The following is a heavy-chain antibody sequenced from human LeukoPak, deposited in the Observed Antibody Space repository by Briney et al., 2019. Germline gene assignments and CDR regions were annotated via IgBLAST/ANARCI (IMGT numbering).Heavy chain of an antibody. CDR2: VNPNSGNT. Sequence: ASVKVSCKASGYTFTSYDINWVRQATGQGLEWMGWVNPNSGNTGYAQKFQGRVTITRNTSISTAYMELSSLRSEDTAVYYCAIGYCTNGVCPGRKSDFDYWGQGTLVTVSS. CDR1: GYTFTSYD. D-gene: IGHD2-8*01. CDR3: AIGYCTNGVCPGRKSDFDY. V-gene: IGHV1-8*03. J-gene: IGHJ4*02.